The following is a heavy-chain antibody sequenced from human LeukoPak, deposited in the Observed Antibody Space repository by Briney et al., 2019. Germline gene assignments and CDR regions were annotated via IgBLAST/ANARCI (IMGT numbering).Heavy chain of an antibody. CDR3: ARVEGSGSYPFDY. J-gene: IGHJ4*02. Sequence: PGGSLRLSCAASGFTVSSNYMSWVRQAPGKGLEWVSVIYSGGSTYYADSVKGRFTISRDNSKNTLYLQMNSLRAEDTAVYYCARVEGSGSYPFDYWGQGTLVTVSS. CDR1: GFTVSSNY. CDR2: IYSGGST. D-gene: IGHD3-10*01. V-gene: IGHV3-66*01.